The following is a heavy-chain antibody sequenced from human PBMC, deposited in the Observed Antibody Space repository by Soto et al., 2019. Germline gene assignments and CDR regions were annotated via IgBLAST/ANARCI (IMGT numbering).Heavy chain of an antibody. CDR2: INSDGSST. CDR3: ARDHSALWFGELYYYYYYGMDV. D-gene: IGHD3-10*01. CDR1: GFTFSSYW. V-gene: IGHV3-74*01. J-gene: IGHJ6*02. Sequence: EVQLVESGGGLVQPGGSLRLSCAASGFTFSSYWMHWVRQAPGKGLVWVSRINSDGSSTSYADSVKGRFTISRDNAKNTLYLHMNSLKAEDTAVYYGARDHSALWFGELYYYYYYGMDVWGQGTTVTVSS.